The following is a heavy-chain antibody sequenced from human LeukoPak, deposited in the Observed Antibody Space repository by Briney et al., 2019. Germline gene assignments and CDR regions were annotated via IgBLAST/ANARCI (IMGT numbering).Heavy chain of an antibody. CDR2: ISPDGKYI. CDR1: GFTFSSTV. CDR3: TKSPHYYESSALGALAY. D-gene: IGHD3-22*01. V-gene: IGHV3-23*01. J-gene: IGHJ4*02. Sequence: PGGSLRLSCAASGFTFSSTVMTWVRQAPGKGLEWVSTISPDGKYIYYADSLRGRFTMSRDNSKNTLYLQMNSLRAEDTAVYYCTKSPHYYESSALGALAYWSQGTLVTVSS.